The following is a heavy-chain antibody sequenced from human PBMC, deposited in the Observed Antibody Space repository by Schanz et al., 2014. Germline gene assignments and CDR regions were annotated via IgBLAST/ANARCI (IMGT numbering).Heavy chain of an antibody. CDR3: AKAGSGWSTAGYYY. CDR2: ISDNGIST. V-gene: IGHV3-23*04. CDR1: GFSFRKSA. D-gene: IGHD6-19*01. J-gene: IGHJ4*02. Sequence: VQLVESGGGLVQPGGSLRLSCAASGFSFRKSAMRWVRQAPGKGLEWVSGISDNGISTYYADSVKGRFSISRENSKSILYLQMNSLRAEDTAVYYCAKAGSGWSTAGYYYWGQGTLVAVSS.